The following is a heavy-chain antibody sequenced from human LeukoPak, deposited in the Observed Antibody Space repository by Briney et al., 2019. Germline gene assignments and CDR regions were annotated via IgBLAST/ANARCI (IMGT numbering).Heavy chain of an antibody. CDR1: GFTVTTNS. CDR3: ARDPGGWGNFDY. V-gene: IGHV3-66*01. Sequence: GGSLRLACAVSGFTVTTNSMSWVRQAPGKGLKWVSVIYSGGSTYYADSVKGRFTISRDYSKNTLYLQMNSLRAEDTAVYYCARDPGGWGNFDYWGQGTLVTVSS. D-gene: IGHD6-19*01. J-gene: IGHJ4*02. CDR2: IYSGGST.